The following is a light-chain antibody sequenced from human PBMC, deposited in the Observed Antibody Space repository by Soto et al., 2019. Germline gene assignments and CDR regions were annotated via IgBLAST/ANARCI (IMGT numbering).Light chain of an antibody. V-gene: IGKV1-5*03. Sequence: DIPMTQSPSTLSASVGDRVTITCRASQSITTWLAWYQQKPGKAPKLLIHKATNLQSGVPSRFSGSGSGTEFSLTISSLQPEDFAIYYCQQYNDYQYTFGQGTKLEIK. CDR1: QSITTW. CDR3: QQYNDYQYT. J-gene: IGKJ2*01. CDR2: KAT.